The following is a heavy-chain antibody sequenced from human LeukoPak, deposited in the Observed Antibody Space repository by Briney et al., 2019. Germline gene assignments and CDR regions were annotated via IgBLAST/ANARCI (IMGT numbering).Heavy chain of an antibody. CDR1: GYTFTGYY. CDR2: INPNSGGT. D-gene: IGHD6-19*01. V-gene: IGHV1-2*02. Sequence: ASVKVSCKASGYTFTGYYMHWVRQAPGQGLEWLGWINPNSGGTNYAQKFQGRVTMTRDTCISTAYVELSRLRSDDTAVYYCATIGYSSGWYYFDYWGQGTLVTVSS. CDR3: ATIGYSSGWYYFDY. J-gene: IGHJ4*02.